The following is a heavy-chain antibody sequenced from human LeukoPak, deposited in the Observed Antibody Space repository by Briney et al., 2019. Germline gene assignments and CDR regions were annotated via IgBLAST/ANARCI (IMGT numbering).Heavy chain of an antibody. J-gene: IGHJ4*02. D-gene: IGHD5-18*01. V-gene: IGHV1-8*01. CDR2: MNPNSGNT. CDR3: AADRNGYSYGYVYL. Sequence: ASVKVSCKASGYTFTSYDINWVRQATGQGLEWMGWMNPNSGNTGYTQKFQGRVTMTRNTSISTAYMELSSLRSEDTAVYYCAADRNGYSYGYVYLWGQGTLVTVSS. CDR1: GYTFTSYD.